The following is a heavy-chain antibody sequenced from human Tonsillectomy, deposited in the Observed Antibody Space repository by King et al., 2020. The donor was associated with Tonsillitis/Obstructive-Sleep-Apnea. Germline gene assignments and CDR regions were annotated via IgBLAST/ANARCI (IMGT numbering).Heavy chain of an antibody. CDR3: ARDWAICDSDPCYGDDGFDF. J-gene: IGHJ3*01. D-gene: IGHD3-16*01. CDR2: INPKSGGT. Sequence: QLVQSGAEVKKPGASVKVSCKASGYMYSVYFMHWVRQAPGQGLEWMGRINPKSGGTNYAQKFKGRVSMTRDTASTTAYMELSSLRSDDTAVYYCARDWAICDSDPCYGDDGFDFWGQGTMVTVTS. V-gene: IGHV1-2*06. CDR1: GYMYSVYF.